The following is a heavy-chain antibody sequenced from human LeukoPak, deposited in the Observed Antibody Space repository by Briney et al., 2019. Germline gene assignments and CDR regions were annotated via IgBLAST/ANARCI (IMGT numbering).Heavy chain of an antibody. J-gene: IGHJ4*02. V-gene: IGHV4-39*01. Sequence: PSETLSLTCTVSGGSISSSSYYWGWLRQPPGKGLEWIGSIYYSGSTYYNPSLKSRVTISVDTSKNQFSLKLSSVTAADTAVYYCVGLDDILTGYYGLSDYWGQGTLVTVSS. D-gene: IGHD3-9*01. CDR2: IYYSGST. CDR3: VGLDDILTGYYGLSDY. CDR1: GGSISSSSYY.